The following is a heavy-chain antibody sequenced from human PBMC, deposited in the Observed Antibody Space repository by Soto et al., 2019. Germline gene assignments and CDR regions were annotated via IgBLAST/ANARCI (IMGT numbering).Heavy chain of an antibody. V-gene: IGHV3-20*01. CDR3: ARGRCSSTSCYPRYNWFDP. D-gene: IGHD2-2*01. Sequence: GGSLRLSCAASGFTFDDYGMSWVRQAPGKGLEWVSGINWNGGSTGYADSVKGRFTISRDNAKNSLYLQMNSLRAEDTALYHCARGRCSSTSCYPRYNWFDPWGQGTLVTVSS. J-gene: IGHJ5*02. CDR1: GFTFDDYG. CDR2: INWNGGST.